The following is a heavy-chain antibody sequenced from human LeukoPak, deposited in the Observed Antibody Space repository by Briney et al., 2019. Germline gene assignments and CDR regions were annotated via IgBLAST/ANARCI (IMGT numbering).Heavy chain of an antibody. J-gene: IGHJ4*02. CDR1: GGSISSSSYY. CDR3: ARIRCCSSTSCYELDY. V-gene: IGHV4-39*01. Sequence: SETLSLTCTVSGGSISSSSYYWGWIRQPPGKGLEWIGSIYYSGSTYYNPSLKSRVTISVDTSKNQFSQKLSSVTAADTAVYYCARIRCCSSTSCYELDYWGQGTLVTVSS. CDR2: IYYSGST. D-gene: IGHD2-2*01.